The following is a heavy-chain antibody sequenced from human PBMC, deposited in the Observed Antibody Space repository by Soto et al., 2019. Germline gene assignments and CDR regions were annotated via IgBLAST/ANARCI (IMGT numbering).Heavy chain of an antibody. J-gene: IGHJ4*02. D-gene: IGHD2-21*02. CDR3: ARAWVVVTAPDY. Sequence: QVQLVQSGAEEKXPGXSVKVSCKASGYTFTSYAMHWVRQAPGQRLEWMGWINAGNGNTKYSQKFQGRVTITRDTSASTAYMELSSLRSEDTAVYYCARAWVVVTAPDYWGQGTLVTVSS. CDR2: INAGNGNT. CDR1: GYTFTSYA. V-gene: IGHV1-3*05.